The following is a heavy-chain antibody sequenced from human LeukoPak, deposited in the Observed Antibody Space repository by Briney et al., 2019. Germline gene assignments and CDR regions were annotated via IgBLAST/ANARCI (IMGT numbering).Heavy chain of an antibody. J-gene: IGHJ4*02. CDR1: GFTVGNNY. CDR2: IFSHGET. D-gene: IGHD3-10*01. Sequence: GGSLRLSCAASGFTVGNNYMNWVRQAPGKGLEWVSLIFSHGETSYADSVKGRFTISRDNSKNTLYLQMNGLRVEDTAVYYCAKIHTDLWFGKSYNDYWGQGTLVTVSS. V-gene: IGHV3-66*01. CDR3: AKIHTDLWFGKSYNDY.